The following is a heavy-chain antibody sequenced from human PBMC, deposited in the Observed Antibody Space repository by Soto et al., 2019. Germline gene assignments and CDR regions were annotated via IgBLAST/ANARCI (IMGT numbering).Heavy chain of an antibody. J-gene: IGHJ6*02. CDR2: IKHDGSEK. CDR1: GFTFSSYW. V-gene: IGHV3-7*01. CDR3: ARQGGRRTYYYYYGMDV. Sequence: GGCLRLSCTPSGFTFSSYWLSWVRQAPGKGQEWVANIKHDGSEKNYVDSVKGRFTISTDNAKKSVFLQMNSLRAEDTAVYYCARQGGRRTYYYYYGMDVWGQGTTVTVSS. D-gene: IGHD3-16*01.